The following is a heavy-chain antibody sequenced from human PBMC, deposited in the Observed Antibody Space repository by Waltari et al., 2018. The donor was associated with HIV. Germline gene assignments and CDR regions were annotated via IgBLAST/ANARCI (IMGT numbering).Heavy chain of an antibody. V-gene: IGHV4-34*01. CDR2: INHSGST. CDR1: GGSFSGYY. CDR3: ARRRYCSGGSCPGSYFDY. D-gene: IGHD2-15*01. Sequence: QVQLQQWGAGLLKPSETLSLTCAVYGGSFSGYYWSWIRPPPGKGLEWIGEINHSGSTNYNPSLKSRVTISVDTPKNQFSLKLSSVTAADTAVYYCARRRYCSGGSCPGSYFDYWGQGTLVTVSS. J-gene: IGHJ4*02.